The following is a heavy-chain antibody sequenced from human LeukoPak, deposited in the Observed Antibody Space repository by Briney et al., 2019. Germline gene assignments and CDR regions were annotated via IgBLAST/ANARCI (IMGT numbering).Heavy chain of an antibody. CDR1: GFTFSSYG. CDR3: AREVYDFWSGYLIDY. V-gene: IGHV3-7*03. J-gene: IGHJ4*02. CDR2: IKQDGSEK. D-gene: IGHD3-3*01. Sequence: GGSLRLSCAASGFTFSSYGMHWVRQAPGKGLEWVANIKQDGSEKYYVDSVKGRFTISRDNAKNSLYLQMNSLRAEDTAVYYCAREVYDFWSGYLIDYWGQGTLVTVSS.